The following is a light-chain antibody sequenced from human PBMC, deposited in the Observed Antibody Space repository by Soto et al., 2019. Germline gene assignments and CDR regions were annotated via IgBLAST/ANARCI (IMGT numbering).Light chain of an antibody. CDR3: QQRYYWTIT. CDR1: QTVRIN. V-gene: IGKV3-15*01. Sequence: EIVMTQSPAILSVSPGEIATLSCRPTQTVRINLACYQQQLGHAPRLLISGASTRATGIPARFSGSGSGTEFTLTISSLEPEDFSVYYCQQRYYWTITFGQGTRLEIK. J-gene: IGKJ5*01. CDR2: GAS.